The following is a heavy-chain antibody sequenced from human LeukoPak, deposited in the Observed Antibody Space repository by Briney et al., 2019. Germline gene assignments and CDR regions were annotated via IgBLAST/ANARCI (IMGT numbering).Heavy chain of an antibody. D-gene: IGHD3-16*02. J-gene: IGHJ6*03. CDR3: ARHSDPYDYIWGSYRDYYYMDV. V-gene: IGHV4-34*01. Sequence: SETLSLTCGVSGASISGNWWSWVRQAPGRGLEWIGEINHSGSTNYNPSLKSRVTMSVDTSKNQFSLKLNSVNAADTAVYYCARHSDPYDYIWGSYRDYYYMDVWGKGTTVTISS. CDR2: INHSGST. CDR1: GASISGNW.